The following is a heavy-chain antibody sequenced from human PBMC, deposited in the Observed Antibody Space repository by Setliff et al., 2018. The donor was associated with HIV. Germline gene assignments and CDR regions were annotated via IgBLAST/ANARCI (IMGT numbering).Heavy chain of an antibody. D-gene: IGHD6-13*01. CDR3: ARSITTAGTVFDY. Sequence: SQTLSLTCAISGVSVSNYSAAWNWIRQSPSRGLEWLGRTFHRSKWYSDYAESVRSRITINPDTSKNQLSLQLHSVTPEDTAVYYCARSITTAGTVFDYWGQGTLVTVSS. CDR2: TFHRSKWYS. J-gene: IGHJ4*02. V-gene: IGHV6-1*01. CDR1: GVSVSNYSAA.